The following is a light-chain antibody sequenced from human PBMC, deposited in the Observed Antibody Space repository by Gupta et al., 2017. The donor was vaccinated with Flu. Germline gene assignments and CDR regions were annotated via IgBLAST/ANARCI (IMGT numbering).Light chain of an antibody. CDR3: QQPCRSPWT. CDR2: VAS. CDR1: QTISTF. J-gene: IGKJ1*01. Sequence: DIQLTQYPSSLSASVGDRVTITCRASQTISTFLNWYQQKPGKAPKLLIYVASTLQSGVPARFSGSGSGTDFTLTISSLQPDDFATYYCQQPCRSPWTFGVGTRVDI. V-gene: IGKV1-39*01.